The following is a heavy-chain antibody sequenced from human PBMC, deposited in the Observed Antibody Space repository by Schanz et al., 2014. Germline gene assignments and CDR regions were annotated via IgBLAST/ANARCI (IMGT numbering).Heavy chain of an antibody. J-gene: IGHJ4*02. CDR3: ARANYRRKINFDY. V-gene: IGHV3-21*01. Sequence: EVQLVESGGGLVKPGGSLRLSCAASGFTFSSYSMNWVRQAPGKGLEWVSSISHSGGSKYYADSVKGRFTISRDNSENTLYLQMNSLRAEDTAVYYCARANYRRKINFDYWGRGTLVTVSS. CDR2: ISHSGGSK. CDR1: GFTFSSYS. D-gene: IGHD3-10*01.